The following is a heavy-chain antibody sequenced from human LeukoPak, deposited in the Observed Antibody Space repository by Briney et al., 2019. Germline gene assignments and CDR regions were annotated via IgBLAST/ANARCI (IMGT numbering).Heavy chain of an antibody. V-gene: IGHV4-59*01. J-gene: IGHJ4*02. CDR1: GDSHWVSL. Sequence: SETLSLTCTVSGDSHWVSLWSCSRPPPEKGGEWMGYIHYTGNTVYNPPPPSRVPMSVDTSKNQFSLMLTSVTAADTAVYYCARGYGSGSDNHFYQWGQGLLVAVSS. D-gene: IGHD3-10*01. CDR2: IHYTGNT. CDR3: ARGYGSGSDNHFYQ.